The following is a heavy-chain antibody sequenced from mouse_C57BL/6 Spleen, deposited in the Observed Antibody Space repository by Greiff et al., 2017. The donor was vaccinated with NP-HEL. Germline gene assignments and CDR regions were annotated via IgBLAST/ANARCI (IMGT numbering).Heavy chain of an antibody. Sequence: VQLQQPGAELVRPGSSVKLSCKASGYTFTSYWMHWVKQRPIQGLEWIGNIDPSDSETHYNQKFKDKATLTVDKSSSTAYMQLSSRTSEDSAVYYCARALDDAMDYWGQGTSVTVSS. J-gene: IGHJ4*01. CDR3: ARALDDAMDY. CDR1: GYTFTSYW. CDR2: IDPSDSET. V-gene: IGHV1-52*01.